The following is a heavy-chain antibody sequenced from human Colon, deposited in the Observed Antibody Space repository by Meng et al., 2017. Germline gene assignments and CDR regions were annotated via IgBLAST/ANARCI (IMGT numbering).Heavy chain of an antibody. V-gene: IGHV4-4*02. CDR3: ASSDYYRSDY. D-gene: IGHD3-22*01. Sequence: QASVTGLVKPSETLSLTCAVSGGSNSRSDWWSWVRQPPGKGLEWIGETSHSGSTNYSPSLKSRVTISLDKSKNQLSLKLNSVTAADTAVYYCASSDYYRSDYWGQGTLVTVSS. CDR2: TSHSGST. J-gene: IGHJ4*02. CDR1: GGSNSRSDW.